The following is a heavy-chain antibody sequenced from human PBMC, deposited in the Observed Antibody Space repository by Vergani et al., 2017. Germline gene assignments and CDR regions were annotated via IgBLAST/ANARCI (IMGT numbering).Heavy chain of an antibody. Sequence: QVQLQESGPGLVKPSQTLSLTCTVSGGSISSGGYYWSWIRQPAGKGLEWIGRIYTSGSTNYNPSLKSRVTMSVDTSKNQFSLKLSSVTAADTAVYYCARGAVTTYYYYYMDVWGKGTTVTVSS. CDR1: GGSISSGGYY. D-gene: IGHD4-17*01. V-gene: IGHV4-61*02. J-gene: IGHJ6*03. CDR2: IYTSGST. CDR3: ARGAVTTYYYYYMDV.